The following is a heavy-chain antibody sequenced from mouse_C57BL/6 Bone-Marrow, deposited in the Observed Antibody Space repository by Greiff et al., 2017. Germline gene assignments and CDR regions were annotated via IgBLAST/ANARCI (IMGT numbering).Heavy chain of an antibody. CDR1: GYTFTSYW. V-gene: IGHV1-64*01. CDR3: ASYYGNPWFAY. D-gene: IGHD2-10*01. CDR2: IHPNSGST. J-gene: IGHJ3*01. Sequence: QQPGAELVKPGASVKLSCKASGYTFTSYWMHWVKQRPGQGLEWIGMIHPNSGSTNYNEKFKSKATLTVDKSSSTAYMQLSSLTSEDSAVYYCASYYGNPWFAYWGQGTLVTVSA.